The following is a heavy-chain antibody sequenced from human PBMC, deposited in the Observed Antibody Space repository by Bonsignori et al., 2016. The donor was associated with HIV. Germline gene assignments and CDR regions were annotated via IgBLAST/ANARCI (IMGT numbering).Heavy chain of an antibody. J-gene: IGHJ4*02. D-gene: IGHD3-3*01. CDR3: AKIFGEVPGH. Sequence: GGSLRLSCAASGFTFRNFGFHWVRQAPGKGLAWLAYVHFDGSKKLYADSVKGRFTISRDDSKNMLYLDMRSLRPDDTALYYCAKIFGEVPGHWGQGTLVTVSS. V-gene: IGHV3-30*02. CDR1: GFTFRNFG. CDR2: VHFDGSKK.